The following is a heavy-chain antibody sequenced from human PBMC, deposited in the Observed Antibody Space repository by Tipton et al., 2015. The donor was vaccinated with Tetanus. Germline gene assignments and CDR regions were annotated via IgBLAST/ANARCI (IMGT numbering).Heavy chain of an antibody. D-gene: IGHD2/OR15-2a*01. CDR1: GYSFTSYW. CDR2: ISAYNGNT. Sequence: QLVQSGAEVKKPGESLRISCKGSGYSFTSYWISWVRQMPGKGLEWMGRISAYNGNTNYAQKLQGRVTMTTDTSTSTAYMELRSLRSDGTAVYYCAREVIGAFDIWGQGTMVTVSS. J-gene: IGHJ3*02. V-gene: IGHV1-18*04. CDR3: AREVIGAFDI.